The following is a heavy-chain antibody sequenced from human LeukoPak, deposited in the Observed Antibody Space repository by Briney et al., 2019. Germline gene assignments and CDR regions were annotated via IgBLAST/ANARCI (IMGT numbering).Heavy chain of an antibody. Sequence: PGGSLRLSCAASGFTFSSYWMHWVRHAPGKGLVWVSRINSDGSRTSYADSVKGRFTISRDNAKNTLYLQMNSLRAEDTAVYYCARDLTGGATTHWGQGTLVTVSS. D-gene: IGHD1-26*01. CDR2: INSDGSRT. V-gene: IGHV3-74*01. J-gene: IGHJ4*02. CDR1: GFTFSSYW. CDR3: ARDLTGGATTH.